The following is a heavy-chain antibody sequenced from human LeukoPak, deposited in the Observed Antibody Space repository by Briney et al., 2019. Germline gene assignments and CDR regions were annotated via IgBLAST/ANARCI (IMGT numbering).Heavy chain of an antibody. Sequence: SETLSLTCTVSGGSISSSSYYWGWIRQPPGKGLEWIGSIYYSGSTYYNPPLKSRVTISVDTSKNQFSLKLSSVTAADTAVYYCAGRGSEANWGQGTLVTVSS. CDR3: AGRGSEAN. CDR1: GGSISSSSYY. CDR2: IYYSGST. D-gene: IGHD5-12*01. J-gene: IGHJ4*02. V-gene: IGHV4-39*01.